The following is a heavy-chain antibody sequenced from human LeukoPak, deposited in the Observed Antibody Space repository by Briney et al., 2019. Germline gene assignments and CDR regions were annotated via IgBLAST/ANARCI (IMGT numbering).Heavy chain of an antibody. CDR2: IYYSGST. J-gene: IGHJ6*02. Sequence: PSETLSLTCTVSGGSISSSSYYWGWIRQPPGKGLEWIGSIYYSGSTYYNPSLKSRVTISVDTSKNQFSLKLSSVTAADTAVYYCARRVVVASYYYCGMDVWGQGTTVTVSS. V-gene: IGHV4-39*01. CDR1: GGSISSSSYY. CDR3: ARRVVVASYYYCGMDV. D-gene: IGHD2-15*01.